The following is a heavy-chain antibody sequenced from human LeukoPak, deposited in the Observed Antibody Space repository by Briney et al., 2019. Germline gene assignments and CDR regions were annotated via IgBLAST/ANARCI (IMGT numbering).Heavy chain of an antibody. V-gene: IGHV1-18*01. D-gene: IGHD3/OR15-3a*01. J-gene: IGHJ4*02. Sequence: GASVKVSCKASGYTFTSYGISWVRQAPGQGLEWMGWISAYNGNTNYAQKLQGRVTMTTDTSTSTAYMELRSLRSDDTAVYYCARVRGLDPPRYYFDYWGQGTLVTVSS. CDR1: GYTFTSYG. CDR3: ARVRGLDPPRYYFDY. CDR2: ISAYNGNT.